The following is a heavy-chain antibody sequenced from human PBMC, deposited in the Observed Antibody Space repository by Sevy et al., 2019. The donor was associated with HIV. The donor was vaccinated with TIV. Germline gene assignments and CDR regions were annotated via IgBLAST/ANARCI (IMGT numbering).Heavy chain of an antibody. V-gene: IGHV3-53*01. Sequence: GGSLRLSCVVSGFSVSSNYMSWVRQAPGKGLEWVSNIHSDGRTYYADSVRGGITIYRDNSKNTAYLEMKSLGAEDTAVYYCTREVIVLAEDNYYGMDVWGHGTTVTVSS. D-gene: IGHD3-22*01. CDR3: TREVIVLAEDNYYGMDV. J-gene: IGHJ6*02. CDR1: GFSVSSNY. CDR2: IHSDGRT.